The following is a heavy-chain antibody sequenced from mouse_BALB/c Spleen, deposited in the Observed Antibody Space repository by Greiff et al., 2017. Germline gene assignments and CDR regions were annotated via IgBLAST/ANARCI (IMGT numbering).Heavy chain of an antibody. CDR1: GFTFSSYG. V-gene: IGHV5-6-3*01. D-gene: IGHD2-14*01. Sequence: EVMLVESGGRLVQPGGSLKLSCAASGFTFSSYGMSWVRQTPDKRLELVATINSNGGSTYYPDSVKGRFTISRDNAKNTLYLQMSSLKSEDTAMYYCARDRYDGDDYWGQGTTLTVSS. CDR3: ARDRYDGDDY. CDR2: INSNGGST. J-gene: IGHJ2*01.